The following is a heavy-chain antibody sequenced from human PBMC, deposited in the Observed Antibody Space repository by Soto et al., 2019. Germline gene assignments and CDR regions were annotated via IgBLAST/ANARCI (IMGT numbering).Heavy chain of an antibody. CDR3: ARGRYDSTAGWFDP. V-gene: IGHV4-31*03. Sequence: PSETLSLTCTVSGGSISSGGYYWSWIRQHPGKGLEWIGYIYYSGSTYYNPSLKSRVTISVDTSKNQFSLKLSSVTAADTAVYYCARGRYDSTAGWFDPWGQGTLVTVSS. CDR1: GGSISSGGYY. D-gene: IGHD3-22*01. CDR2: IYYSGST. J-gene: IGHJ5*02.